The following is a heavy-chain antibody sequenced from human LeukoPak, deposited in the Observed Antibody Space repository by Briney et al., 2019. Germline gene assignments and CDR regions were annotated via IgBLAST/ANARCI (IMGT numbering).Heavy chain of an antibody. CDR3: AAYSGSLTRTFDY. D-gene: IGHD1-26*01. V-gene: IGHV1-69*05. J-gene: IGHJ4*02. CDR2: IIPLFGTA. CDR1: GGTFSSYA. Sequence: SVKVSCKPSGGTFSSYAISWVRQAPGQGLEWMGGIIPLFGTANYAQKFQGRVTITTDESTSTAYLELSSLRSEDTAVYYCAAYSGSLTRTFDYWGQGTLVTVSS.